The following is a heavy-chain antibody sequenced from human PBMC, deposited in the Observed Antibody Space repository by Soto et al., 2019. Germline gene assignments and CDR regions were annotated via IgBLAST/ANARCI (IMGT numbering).Heavy chain of an antibody. Sequence: SETLSLTCVVSGASISDSHWWTWVRQPPGKGLEWIGEMFHSGSTNYNPTLKSRVTISIDKSKDQFSLNLNSVTAADTAVYYCARREIQGPIDYWGQGTLVTVSS. V-gene: IGHV4-4*02. CDR1: GASISDSHW. D-gene: IGHD1-26*01. J-gene: IGHJ4*02. CDR2: MFHSGST. CDR3: ARREIQGPIDY.